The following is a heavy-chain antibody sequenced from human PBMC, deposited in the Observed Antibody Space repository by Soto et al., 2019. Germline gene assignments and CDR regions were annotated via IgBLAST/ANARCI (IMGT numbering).Heavy chain of an antibody. V-gene: IGHV4-39*01. D-gene: IGHD3-9*01. CDR3: ARGMAEEQIFYYFDY. Sequence: SETLSLTCTVSGGSISSSSYYWGWIRQPPGKGLEWIGSIYYSGSTYYNPSLKSRVTISVDTSKNQFSLKLSSVTAADTAVYYCARGMAEEQIFYYFDYRGQRALVTVSS. CDR2: IYYSGST. J-gene: IGHJ4*02. CDR1: GGSISSSSYY.